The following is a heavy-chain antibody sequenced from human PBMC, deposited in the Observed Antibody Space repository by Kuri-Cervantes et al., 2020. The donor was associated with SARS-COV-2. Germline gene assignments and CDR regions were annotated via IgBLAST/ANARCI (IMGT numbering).Heavy chain of an antibody. J-gene: IGHJ5*02. CDR2: INPNNGNT. V-gene: IGHV1-18*01. D-gene: IGHD2-2*01. Sequence: ASVKVSCKASGYTFTTYGISWVRQAPGRGLEWMGYINPNNGNTNYAQIIQGRVTMTTDTSTNTAYMELRSLRSDDTAVYYCARDRVVVVQGGWFDPWGQGTLVTVSS. CDR3: ARDRVVVVQGGWFDP. CDR1: GYTFTTYG.